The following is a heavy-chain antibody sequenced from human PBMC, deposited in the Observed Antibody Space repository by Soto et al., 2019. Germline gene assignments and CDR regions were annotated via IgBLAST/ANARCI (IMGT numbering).Heavy chain of an antibody. CDR1: GGTFSSYA. Sequence: SVKVSCKASGGTFSSYAITWVRQAPGQGLEWMGGIIPIFGTADYAQKFQGRVTITADESTSTAYLELSSLRSEDTAVYYCARPSYYYDISGYAFDSWGQGTLVTVSS. D-gene: IGHD3-22*01. J-gene: IGHJ4*02. CDR3: ARPSYYYDISGYAFDS. V-gene: IGHV1-69*13. CDR2: IIPIFGTA.